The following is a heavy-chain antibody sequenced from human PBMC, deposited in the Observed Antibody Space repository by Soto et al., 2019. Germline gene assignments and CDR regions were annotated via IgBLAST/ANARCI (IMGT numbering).Heavy chain of an antibody. D-gene: IGHD3-22*01. CDR3: ARSNVEKDSSGSYYFDY. CDR2: INAGNGNT. J-gene: IGHJ4*02. Sequence: ASVKVSCKAAGYTFTSYAMHWARQAPGQRLEWMGWINAGNGNTKYSQKFQGRVTITRDTSASTAYMELSSLRSEDTAVYYCARSNVEKDSSGSYYFDYWGQGTLVTVSS. V-gene: IGHV1-3*01. CDR1: GYTFTSYA.